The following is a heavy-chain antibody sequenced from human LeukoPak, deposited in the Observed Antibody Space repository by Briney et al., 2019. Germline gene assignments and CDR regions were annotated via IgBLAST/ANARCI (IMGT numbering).Heavy chain of an antibody. CDR2: IYHSGST. Sequence: PSETLSLTCAVSGGSISSGGYSWSWIRQPPGKGLEWIGYIYHSGSTYYNPSLKSRVTISVDTSKNQFSLHLNSVTAADTAVYYCAREGRTTVTTTSNWGQGTLVTVSS. CDR3: AREGRTTVTTTSN. J-gene: IGHJ4*02. CDR1: GGSISSGGYS. V-gene: IGHV4-30-2*01. D-gene: IGHD4-17*01.